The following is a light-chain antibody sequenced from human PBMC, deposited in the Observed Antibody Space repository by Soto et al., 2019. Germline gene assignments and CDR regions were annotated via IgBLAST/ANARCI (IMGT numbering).Light chain of an antibody. CDR1: QSVLYSSNNKNY. Sequence: DIVMTQSPDSLAVSLGERATINCKSSQSVLYSSNNKNYLAWYQQKPGQPPKLLIYWASTRESGVPDRFSGSGSGTDLTLTSSSLQAEDGSVYYCQQYYSTPDTFGQGTKLEIK. V-gene: IGKV4-1*01. CDR2: WAS. CDR3: QQYYSTPDT. J-gene: IGKJ2*01.